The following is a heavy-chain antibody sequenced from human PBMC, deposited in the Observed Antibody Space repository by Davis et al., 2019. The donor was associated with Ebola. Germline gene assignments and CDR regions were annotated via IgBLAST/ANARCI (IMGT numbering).Heavy chain of an antibody. Sequence: PGGSLRLSCVASGFTFKNYWMSWVRQAPGKGLEWVANINQVGSEKYYVDSVKGRFTISRDNSKNSLYLEMNSLRVEDTAVYYCARVRSGGSYFHGYFEYWGQGTLGTVSS. V-gene: IGHV3-7*03. CDR1: GFTFKNYW. D-gene: IGHD1-26*01. J-gene: IGHJ4*02. CDR2: INQVGSEK. CDR3: ARVRSGGSYFHGYFEY.